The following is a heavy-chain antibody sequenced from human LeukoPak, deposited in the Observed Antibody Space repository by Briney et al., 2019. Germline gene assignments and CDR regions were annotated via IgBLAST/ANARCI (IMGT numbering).Heavy chain of an antibody. CDR1: GIIFSSHA. V-gene: IGHV3-23*01. J-gene: IGHJ5*02. CDR3: AKEDTTDRTPLLDL. D-gene: IGHD1-1*01. CDR2: ISGSGGTT. Sequence: GGSLRLSCAASGIIFSSHAISWVRQAPGKGLEWVSAISGSGGTTYYADSVKGRFTISRDNSKNTLSLQMNSLRAEDTAVYYCAKEDTTDRTPLLDLGGQGPGVTVSS.